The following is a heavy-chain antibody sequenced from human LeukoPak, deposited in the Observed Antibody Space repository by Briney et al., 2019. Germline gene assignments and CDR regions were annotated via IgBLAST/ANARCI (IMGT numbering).Heavy chain of an antibody. CDR2: IIPIFGTA. D-gene: IGHD5-12*01. V-gene: IGHV1-69*01. CDR1: GGTFSSYA. CDR3: ASGGYSGYDWDLYYFDY. J-gene: IGHJ4*02. Sequence: PVKVSCKASGGTFSSYAISWVRQAPGQGLEWMGGIIPIFGTANYAQKFQGRVTITADESTSTAYMELSSLRSEDTAVYYCASGGYSGYDWDLYYFDYWGQGTLVTVSS.